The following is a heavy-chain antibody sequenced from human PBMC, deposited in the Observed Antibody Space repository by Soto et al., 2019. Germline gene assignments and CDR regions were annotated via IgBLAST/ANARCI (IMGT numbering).Heavy chain of an antibody. CDR2: ISSSSSTI. CDR3: ARDLNYGPFDY. D-gene: IGHD4-17*01. V-gene: IGHV3-48*01. J-gene: IGHJ4*02. Sequence: EVQLAESGGGLVQPGGSLRLSCAASGFTFSSYSMNWVRQAPGKGLEWVSYISSSSSTIYYADSVKGRFTISRDNAKNSLYLQMNSLRAEDTAVYYCARDLNYGPFDYWGQGALVTVSS. CDR1: GFTFSSYS.